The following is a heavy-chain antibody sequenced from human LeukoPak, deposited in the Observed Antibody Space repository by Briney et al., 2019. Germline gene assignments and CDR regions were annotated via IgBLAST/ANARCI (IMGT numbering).Heavy chain of an antibody. Sequence: EGSLRLSCAASGFTFCSYAMYWVRQAPGKGLEWVSGIFGSGGSTHYADSVKGRFTISRDNSKNTVYLQMNSLRAEDTAVYYCAKTTTGYSSGRFPGWPVDYWGQGTLVTVSP. CDR3: AKTTTGYSSGRFPGWPVDY. D-gene: IGHD6-19*01. CDR2: IFGSGGST. CDR1: GFTFCSYA. V-gene: IGHV3-23*01. J-gene: IGHJ4*02.